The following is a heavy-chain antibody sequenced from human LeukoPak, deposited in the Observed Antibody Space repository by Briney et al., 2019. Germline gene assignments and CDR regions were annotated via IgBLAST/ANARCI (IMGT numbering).Heavy chain of an antibody. V-gene: IGHV3-21*01. CDR1: GFTFSSYW. CDR3: AREYYYDSSGYYYANWFDP. D-gene: IGHD3-22*01. Sequence: GGSLRLSCAASGFTFSSYWMSWVRQAPGKGLEWVSSISSSSSYIYYADSVKGRFTISRDNAKNSLYLQMNSLRAEDTAVYYCAREYYYDSSGYYYANWFDPWGQGTLVTVSS. CDR2: ISSSSSYI. J-gene: IGHJ5*02.